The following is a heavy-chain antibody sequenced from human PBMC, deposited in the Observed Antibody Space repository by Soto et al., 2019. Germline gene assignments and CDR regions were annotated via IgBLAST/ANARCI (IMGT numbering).Heavy chain of an antibody. CDR2: IWFDGSKK. D-gene: IGHD3-16*01. V-gene: IGHV3-33*01. Sequence: GGSLRLSCVASRFTFSQYGMHWVRQAPGKGLEWVAVIWFDGSKKYYADSVEGRFTISRDNSKNTVDLQMNSLGAEDTALYYCVRGKGLRSGLYYFDYWGQGTLVTVSS. J-gene: IGHJ4*02. CDR1: RFTFSQYG. CDR3: VRGKGLRSGLYYFDY.